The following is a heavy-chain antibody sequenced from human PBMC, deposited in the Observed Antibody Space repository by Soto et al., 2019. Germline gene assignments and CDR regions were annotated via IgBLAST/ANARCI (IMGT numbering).Heavy chain of an antibody. CDR2: INAGNGNT. CDR3: ARDPTEYGSALGWFDP. Sequence: QVQLVQSGAEEKKPGASVKVSCKASGYTFTSYAMHWVRQAPGQRLEWLGWINAGNGNTKYSQKFQGRVTITRDTPASTAYMELSSLRSEDTAVYYCARDPTEYGSALGWFDPWGQGTLVTVSS. J-gene: IGHJ5*02. CDR1: GYTFTSYA. V-gene: IGHV1-3*05. D-gene: IGHD6-6*01.